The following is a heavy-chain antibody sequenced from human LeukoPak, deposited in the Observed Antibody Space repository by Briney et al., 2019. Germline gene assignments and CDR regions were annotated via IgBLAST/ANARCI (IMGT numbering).Heavy chain of an antibody. J-gene: IGHJ4*01. CDR1: GFTFSSYG. V-gene: IGHV3-30*18. CDR3: AKANHCSAGSCYSFDF. D-gene: IGHD2-15*01. Sequence: QSGGSLRLSCAASGFTFSSYGMHWVRQAPGKGLEWVAVISYDGSNKYYADSVKGRFTISRDNSKNTLYLQMNSLRAEDTAVYYCAKANHCSAGSCYSFDFWGQEPWSPSPQ. CDR2: ISYDGSNK.